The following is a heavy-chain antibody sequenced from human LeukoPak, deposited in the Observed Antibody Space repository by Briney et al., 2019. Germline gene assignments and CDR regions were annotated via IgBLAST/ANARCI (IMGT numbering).Heavy chain of an antibody. CDR3: AIGWLYDSTGYYPLGAFDI. J-gene: IGHJ3*02. D-gene: IGHD3-22*01. CDR2: IYSGGTT. Sequence: QPGGSLRLSCAASGFTVSSNYMSWVRQAPGKGLEWVSVIYSGGTTYYADSVKGRFTISRHNSKNTLYLQMNSLRSEDTAVYYCAIGWLYDSTGYYPLGAFDIWGQGTMVTVSS. V-gene: IGHV3-53*04. CDR1: GFTVSSNY.